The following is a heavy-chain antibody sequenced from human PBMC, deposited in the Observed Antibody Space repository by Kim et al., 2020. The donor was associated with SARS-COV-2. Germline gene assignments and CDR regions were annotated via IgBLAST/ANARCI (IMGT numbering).Heavy chain of an antibody. CDR3: ARAGSPSSPPGY. Sequence: GGSLRLSCVASGFTFSNFWMFWVRQPPGKGLVWVSHINTDGSGTNYADSVKGRFTISRDNAKNTLYLQMNSLRAEDTAVYYCARAGSPSSPPGYWGQGTLVTVSS. CDR1: GFTFSNFW. CDR2: INTDGSGT. V-gene: IGHV3-74*01. J-gene: IGHJ4*02.